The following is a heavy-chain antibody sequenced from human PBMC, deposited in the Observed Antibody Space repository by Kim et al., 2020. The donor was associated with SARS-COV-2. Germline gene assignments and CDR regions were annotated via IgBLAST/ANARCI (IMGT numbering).Heavy chain of an antibody. J-gene: IGHJ4*02. CDR3: ASVGYYDFWSGKEYYFDY. Sequence: KRRVTISVDTSKNQFSLKLSSVTAADTAVYYCASVGYYDFWSGKEYYFDYWGQGTLVTVSS. D-gene: IGHD3-3*01. V-gene: IGHV4-59*01.